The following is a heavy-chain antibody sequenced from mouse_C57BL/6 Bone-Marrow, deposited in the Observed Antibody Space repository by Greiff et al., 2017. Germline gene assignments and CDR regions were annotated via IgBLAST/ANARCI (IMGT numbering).Heavy chain of an antibody. V-gene: IGHV10-1*01. D-gene: IGHD3-3*01. CDR1: GFSFNTYA. J-gene: IGHJ4*01. CDR2: IRSKSNNYAT. CDR3: VIGGYYAMDY. Sequence: EVKLLESGGGLVQPKGSLKLSCAASGFSFNTYAMNWVRQAPGKGLEWVARIRSKSNNYATYYADSVKDRFTISRDDSESMLYLQMNNLKTEDTAMYYCVIGGYYAMDYWGQGTSVTVSS.